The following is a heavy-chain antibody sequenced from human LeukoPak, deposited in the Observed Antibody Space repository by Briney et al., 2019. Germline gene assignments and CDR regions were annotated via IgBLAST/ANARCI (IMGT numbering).Heavy chain of an antibody. D-gene: IGHD3-3*01. Sequence: ASVKVSCKASGYTFSTYAITWVRQAPGQGLEWMGWISSYNGNTNYAQKLQGRVTMTTDTSTSTAYMELRSLRSDDTAMYYCARVEPEYYDFWSGYFWLDPWGQGTLVTVSS. CDR2: ISSYNGNT. CDR3: ARVEPEYYDFWSGYFWLDP. V-gene: IGHV1-18*01. CDR1: GYTFSTYA. J-gene: IGHJ5*02.